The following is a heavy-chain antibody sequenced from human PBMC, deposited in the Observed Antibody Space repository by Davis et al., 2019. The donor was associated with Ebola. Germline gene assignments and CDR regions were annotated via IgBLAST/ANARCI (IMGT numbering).Heavy chain of an antibody. D-gene: IGHD3-22*01. CDR1: GGSISSFY. J-gene: IGHJ4*02. CDR2: IYTSGST. CDR3: ARGTYYYDSSGYGVIPFDY. Sequence: SKTLSLTCTVSGGSISSFYWSWIRQPAGKGLEWIGRIYTSGSTNYNPSLKSRVTMSVDTSKNQFSLKLSSVTAADTAVYYCARGTYYYDSSGYGVIPFDYWGQGTLVTVSS. V-gene: IGHV4-4*07.